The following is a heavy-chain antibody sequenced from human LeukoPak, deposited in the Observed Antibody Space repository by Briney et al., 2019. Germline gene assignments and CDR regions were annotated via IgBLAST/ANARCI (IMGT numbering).Heavy chain of an antibody. V-gene: IGHV1-69*13. CDR2: IIPIFGTA. Sequence: SVKVSCKASGGTFSSYVINWVRQAPGQGLEWMGGIIPIFGTANYAQKFQGRVTITADESTSTAYMELSSLRSEDTAVYYCARVYVPKTYYDILTGSDYYYYGMDVWGQGTTVTVSS. D-gene: IGHD3-9*01. CDR3: ARVYVPKTYYDILTGSDYYYYGMDV. J-gene: IGHJ6*02. CDR1: GGTFSSYV.